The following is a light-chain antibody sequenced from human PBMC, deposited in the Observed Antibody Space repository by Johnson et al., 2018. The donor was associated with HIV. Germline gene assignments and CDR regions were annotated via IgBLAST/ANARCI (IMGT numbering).Light chain of an antibody. CDR2: DNN. CDR1: SSNIGNNY. J-gene: IGLJ1*01. V-gene: IGLV1-51*01. Sequence: QSVLTQPPSVSAAPGQKVTISCSGSSSNIGNNYISWYQQLPGRAPKLLIYDNNKRPSGIPDRFSGSKSGTSATLGITGLQTGDEADYYCGTWDISLSAWVVGTGTKVTVL. CDR3: GTWDISLSAWV.